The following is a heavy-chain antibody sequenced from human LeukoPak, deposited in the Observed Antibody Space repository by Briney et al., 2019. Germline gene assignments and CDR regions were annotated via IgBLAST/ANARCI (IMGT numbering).Heavy chain of an antibody. Sequence: GGSLRLSCAASGFTFSSYAMSWVRQAPGKGLEWVSAISGSGGSTYYADSVRGRFTIPRDNSNNTLYVQMNSLRAEDTAVYYCAKVRSGSANWALRIFDNWGQGTLVTVSS. CDR3: AKVRSGSANWALRIFDN. CDR1: GFTFSSYA. J-gene: IGHJ4*02. V-gene: IGHV3-23*01. D-gene: IGHD1-1*01. CDR2: ISGSGGST.